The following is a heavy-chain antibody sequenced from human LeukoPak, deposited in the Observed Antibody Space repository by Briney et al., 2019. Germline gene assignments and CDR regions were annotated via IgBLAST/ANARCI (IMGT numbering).Heavy chain of an antibody. J-gene: IGHJ4*02. Sequence: GGSLRLSCAASGFTFSSYAMSWVRQAPGKGLEWVSAISGSGGSTNYADSVKGRFTISRDNSKNTLYLQMNSLRAEDTAVYYCAKDLHAYYYDSSGYYYEPRYYFDYWGQGTLVTVSS. V-gene: IGHV3-23*01. CDR2: ISGSGGST. CDR3: AKDLHAYYYDSSGYYYEPRYYFDY. D-gene: IGHD3-22*01. CDR1: GFTFSSYA.